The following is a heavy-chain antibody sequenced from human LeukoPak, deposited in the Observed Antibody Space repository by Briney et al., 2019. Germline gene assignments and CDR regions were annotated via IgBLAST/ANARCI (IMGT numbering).Heavy chain of an antibody. D-gene: IGHD3-16*01. J-gene: IGHJ4*02. CDR1: GFTFGDCV. V-gene: IGHV3-20*04. CDR2: INWNGGST. Sequence: GGSLRLSCTASGFTFGDCVMSWVRQAPGKGLEWVSGINWNGGSTGYADSVKGRFTISRDNAKNSLYLQMNSLRAEDTALYYCAREVVYDYVWGSYHQNYFDYWGQGTLVTVSS. CDR3: AREVVYDYVWGSYHQNYFDY.